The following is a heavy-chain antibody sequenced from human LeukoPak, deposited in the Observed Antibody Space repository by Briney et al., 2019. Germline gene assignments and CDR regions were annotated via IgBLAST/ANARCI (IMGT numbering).Heavy chain of an antibody. J-gene: IGHJ6*02. Sequence: GGSLRPSCAASGFTFSSYEMNWVRQAPGKGLEWVSYISSSGSTIYYADSVKGRFTISRDNAKNSLYLQMNSLRAEDTAVYYCAREGGSGSYHYYYYGMDVWGQGTTVTVSS. CDR2: ISSSGSTI. V-gene: IGHV3-48*03. D-gene: IGHD1-26*01. CDR1: GFTFSSYE. CDR3: AREGGSGSYHYYYYGMDV.